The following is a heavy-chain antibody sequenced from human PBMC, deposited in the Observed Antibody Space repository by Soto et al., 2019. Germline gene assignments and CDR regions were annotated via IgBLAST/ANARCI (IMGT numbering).Heavy chain of an antibody. CDR2: ISGSGRNT. Sequence: EVQLLESGGGLVQPGGSLRLSCTASGFTFSTYAMSWARQAPGKRLEWVSAISGSGRNTYYADYVKGRFTISRDNSKNTVYLQMNSLRAEDTAVYYCANWAEGSQDDFDYWGPGTLVTVSS. J-gene: IGHJ4*02. D-gene: IGHD2-15*01. V-gene: IGHV3-23*01. CDR1: GFTFSTYA. CDR3: ANWAEGSQDDFDY.